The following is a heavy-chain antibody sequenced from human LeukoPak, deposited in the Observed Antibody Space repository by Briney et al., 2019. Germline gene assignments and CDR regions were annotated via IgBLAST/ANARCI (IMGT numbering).Heavy chain of an antibody. J-gene: IGHJ6*02. V-gene: IGHV4-39*07. CDR2: IYYSGST. Sequence: SETLSLTCTVSGGSISSSSYYWGWIRQPPGKGLEWIGSIYYSGSTYYNPSLKSRVTISVDTSKNQFSLKLSSVTAADTAVYYCARVNGDILTGYLSPYYYYGMDVWGQGTTVTVSS. D-gene: IGHD3-9*01. CDR1: GGSISSSSYY. CDR3: ARVNGDILTGYLSPYYYYGMDV.